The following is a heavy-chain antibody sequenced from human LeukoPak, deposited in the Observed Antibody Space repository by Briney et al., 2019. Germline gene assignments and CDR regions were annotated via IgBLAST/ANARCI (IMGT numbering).Heavy chain of an antibody. Sequence: GGSLRLSCAASGFTFSSYSMNWVRQAPGKGLEWVSSISSSSSYIYYADSVKGRSTISRDNAKNSLYLQMNSLRAEDTAVYYCARDEKFGAFDIWGQGTMVTVSS. CDR2: ISSSSSYI. D-gene: IGHD3-10*01. CDR3: ARDEKFGAFDI. CDR1: GFTFSSYS. J-gene: IGHJ3*02. V-gene: IGHV3-21*01.